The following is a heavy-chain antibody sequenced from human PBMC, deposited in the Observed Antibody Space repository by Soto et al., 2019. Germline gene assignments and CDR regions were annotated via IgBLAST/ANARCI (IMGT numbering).Heavy chain of an antibody. J-gene: IGHJ6*02. CDR2: IYHSGST. CDR1: GYSISIGYY. Sequence: SETLSLTCAVSGYSISIGYYWVCIRQPPGKGLEWIWSIYHSGSTYYNPSLKSRVTISVDTSKNQFSLKLSSVTAAETDVYYCAATVTTDYYGMDVWGQGTTFTVS. CDR3: AATVTTDYYGMDV. V-gene: IGHV4-38-2*01. D-gene: IGHD4-17*01.